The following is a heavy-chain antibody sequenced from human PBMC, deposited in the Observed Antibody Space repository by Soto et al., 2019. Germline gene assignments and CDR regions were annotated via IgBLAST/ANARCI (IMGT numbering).Heavy chain of an antibody. CDR3: ARGGEPNYYYYYGMDV. CDR2: ISSSSSYI. V-gene: IGHV3-21*01. J-gene: IGHJ6*02. CDR1: GFTFSSYS. Sequence: GGSLRLSCAASGFTFSSYSMNWVRQAPGKGLEWVSSISSSSSYIYYADSVKGRFTISRDNAKNSLYLQMNSLRAEDTAVYYCARGGEPNYYYYYGMDVWGQGITVTVSS.